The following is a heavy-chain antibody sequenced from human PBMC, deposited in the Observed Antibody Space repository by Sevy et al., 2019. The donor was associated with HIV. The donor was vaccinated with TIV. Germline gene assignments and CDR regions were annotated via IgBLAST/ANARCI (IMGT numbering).Heavy chain of an antibody. CDR2: IKEDGSAK. J-gene: IGHJ4*01. V-gene: IGHV3-7*01. CDR1: RFTFKTYW. CDR3: ARDSPGYGGYSY. D-gene: IGHD1-26*01. Sequence: GGSLRLSCAASRFTFKTYWMSWVRQAPGKGLEWVGNIKEDGSAKYYADSVRGRFTISRDNAKNYLYLQMSSLRVEDTAVYYCARDSPGYGGYSYWGQGTLVTVSS.